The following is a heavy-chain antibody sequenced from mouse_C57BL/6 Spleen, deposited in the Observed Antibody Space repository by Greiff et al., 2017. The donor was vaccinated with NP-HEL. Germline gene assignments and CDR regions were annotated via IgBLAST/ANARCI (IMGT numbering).Heavy chain of an antibody. CDR1: GYTFTSYG. CDR2: IYPRSGNT. Sequence: QVQLQQSGAELARPGASVKLSCKASGYTFTSYGISWVKQRTGQGLEWIGEIYPRSGNTYYNEKFKGKATLTADKSSSTAYMELRSLTSEDSAVYFCAREGSGGLLRDYWGQGTTLTVSS. D-gene: IGHD2-3*01. V-gene: IGHV1-81*01. CDR3: AREGSGGLLRDY. J-gene: IGHJ2*01.